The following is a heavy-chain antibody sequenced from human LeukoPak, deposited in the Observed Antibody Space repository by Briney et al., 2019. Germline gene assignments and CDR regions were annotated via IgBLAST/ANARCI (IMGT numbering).Heavy chain of an antibody. V-gene: IGHV3-30*04. Sequence: GKSLRLSCAASGFTFSSYTIHWVRQAPGKGLEWVAVISYDGSNKYYADSVKGRFTISRDNSKNTLYLQMHSLRAEDTAVYYCANDTSRSYPYYYYYMDVWGKGTTVTVSS. CDR1: GFTFSSYT. J-gene: IGHJ6*03. CDR2: ISYDGSNK. D-gene: IGHD1-26*01. CDR3: ANDTSRSYPYYYYYMDV.